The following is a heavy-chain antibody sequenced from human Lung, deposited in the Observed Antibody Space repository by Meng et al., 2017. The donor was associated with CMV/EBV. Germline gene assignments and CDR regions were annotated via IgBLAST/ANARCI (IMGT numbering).Heavy chain of an antibody. J-gene: IGHJ6*02. Sequence: LSLTCAASGFTFSSYAMSWVRQAPGKGLEWVSVIYSGGSSTYYADSVKGRFTISRDNSKNTLYLQMNSLRAEDTAVYYCAKVGQGYSSSSDYYYGMDVWGQGTTVTVSS. V-gene: IGHV3-23*03. CDR2: IYSGGSST. CDR3: AKVGQGYSSSSDYYYGMDV. CDR1: GFTFSSYA. D-gene: IGHD6-6*01.